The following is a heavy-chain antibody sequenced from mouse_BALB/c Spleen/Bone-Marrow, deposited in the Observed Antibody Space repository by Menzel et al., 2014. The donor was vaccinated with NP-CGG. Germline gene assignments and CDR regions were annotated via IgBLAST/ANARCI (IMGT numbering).Heavy chain of an antibody. D-gene: IGHD1-1*01. CDR2: INPDSSTI. CDR3: ARLSYYGRFAY. CDR1: GFDFSRYW. Sequence: EVKVVESGGGLVQPGGSLKLSCAASGFDFSRYWMSRVRQAPGKGLEWIGEINPDSSTINYTPSLKDKFIISRDNAKNTLCLQMSKVRSEDTDLYYCARLSYYGRFAYWGQGTLVTVSA. V-gene: IGHV4-1*02. J-gene: IGHJ3*01.